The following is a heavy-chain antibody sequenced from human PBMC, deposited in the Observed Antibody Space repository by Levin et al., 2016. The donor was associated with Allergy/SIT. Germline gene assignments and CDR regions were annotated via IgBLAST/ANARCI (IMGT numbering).Heavy chain of an antibody. Sequence: WIRQPPGKGLEWIGYMYDSGSTTYNPSLQSRVTISVDTSKNQFSLKLSSVTAADTAVYYCARHGGGYAFDYWGRGTLVTVSS. CDR3: ARHGGGYAFDY. CDR2: MYDSGST. J-gene: IGHJ4*01. D-gene: IGHD1-26*01. V-gene: IGHV4-59*08.